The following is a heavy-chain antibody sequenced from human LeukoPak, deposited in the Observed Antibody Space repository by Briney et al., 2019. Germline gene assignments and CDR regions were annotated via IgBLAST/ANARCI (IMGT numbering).Heavy chain of an antibody. Sequence: PSETLSLTCTVSGGSISGSSYYWGWIRQPPGKGLEWIGSIYYSGSTYYNPSLKSRVTISVDTSKNQFSLKLNSVTATDTAVYYCARVVPAAIVFDYWGQGTLVTVSS. V-gene: IGHV4-39*02. CDR3: ARVVPAAIVFDY. CDR2: IYYSGST. J-gene: IGHJ4*02. CDR1: GGSISGSSYY. D-gene: IGHD2-2*01.